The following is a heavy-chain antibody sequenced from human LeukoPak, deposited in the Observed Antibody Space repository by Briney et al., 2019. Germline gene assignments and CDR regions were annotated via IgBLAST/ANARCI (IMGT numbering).Heavy chain of an antibody. CDR1: GYTFTGYY. V-gene: IGHV1-2*06. CDR3: ASDVAREFDH. D-gene: IGHD5-24*01. J-gene: IGHJ4*02. CDR2: INPNSGGT. Sequence: VASVKVSCKASGYTFTGYYMHWVRQAPGQGLEWMGRINPNSGGTNYAQKFQGRVTMTRDTSATTVYLDLSGLTFEDTAVYYCASDVAREFDHWGQGTLVTVSS.